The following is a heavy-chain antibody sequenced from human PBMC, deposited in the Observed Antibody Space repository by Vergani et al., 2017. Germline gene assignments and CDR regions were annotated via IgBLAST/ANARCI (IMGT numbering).Heavy chain of an antibody. CDR1: GFTFSSYA. Sequence: EVQLLESAGGLVQPGGSLRLSSAASGFTFSSYAMSWVRQAPGKGLGWVSAISGSGGSTYYADSVKGRFTVSRHNSKNTLYLQMNSLRAEDTAVYYFSKTDRRPITILGVVIRVEGNYMDVWGKGTTVTVSS. CDR2: ISGSGGST. V-gene: IGHV3-23*01. D-gene: IGHD3-3*01. CDR3: SKTDRRPITILGVVIRVEGNYMDV. J-gene: IGHJ6*03.